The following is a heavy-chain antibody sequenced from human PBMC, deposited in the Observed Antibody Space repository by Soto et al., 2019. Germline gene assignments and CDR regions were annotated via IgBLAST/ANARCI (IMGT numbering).Heavy chain of an antibody. D-gene: IGHD3-3*02. CDR1: GFTFRIYA. CDR2: IRTHNGNA. J-gene: IGHJ4*02. Sequence: QVQLMQSGGEVKKPGASVKVSCKASGFTFRIYAIAWVRQAPGQGLEWMGWIRTHNGNANYAQNLLARNTIKADTSPNKAYLELRNLRTDDTAVYYCARLTGFSITFPDYWGQGTLVSVSS. V-gene: IGHV1-18*04. CDR3: ARLTGFSITFPDY.